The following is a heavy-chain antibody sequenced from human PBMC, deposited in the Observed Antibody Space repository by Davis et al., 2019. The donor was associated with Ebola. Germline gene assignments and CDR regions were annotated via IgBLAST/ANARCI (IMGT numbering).Heavy chain of an antibody. D-gene: IGHD2-2*01. CDR3: ARDLSRFPPYYRMDV. Sequence: MPGGSLRLSCAVYGGSFSGYYWSWIRQPPGKGLEWIGEINHSGSTNYNPSLKSRVTMSVEKSKNQISLRLNSVTAADTAVYYCARDLSRFPPYYRMDVWGQGTTVTVSS. J-gene: IGHJ6*02. V-gene: IGHV4-34*01. CDR2: INHSGST. CDR1: GGSFSGYY.